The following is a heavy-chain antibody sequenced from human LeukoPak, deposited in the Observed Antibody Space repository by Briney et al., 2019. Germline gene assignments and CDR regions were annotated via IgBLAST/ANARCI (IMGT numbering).Heavy chain of an antibody. D-gene: IGHD4-17*01. Sequence: SETLSLTCSVSGGSISSSSYYWGWIRQPPGKGLEWIGTIYYSGSTYYNPSLKSRVTISVGTSKNQFSLKLSSVTAADTAVYYCARLRSTVTILYYFDYWGQGTLVTVSS. J-gene: IGHJ4*02. CDR2: IYYSGST. CDR3: ARLRSTVTILYYFDY. V-gene: IGHV4-39*01. CDR1: GGSISSSSYY.